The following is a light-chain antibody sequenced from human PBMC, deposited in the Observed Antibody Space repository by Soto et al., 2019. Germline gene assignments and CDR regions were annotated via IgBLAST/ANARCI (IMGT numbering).Light chain of an antibody. CDR2: GAS. Sequence: EIVSTQSPGTLSLSPGERATLSRRASQSVSSSYLAWYQQKPGQAPRLLIYGASSRATGIPDRFSGSGSGTEFTLTISSLQPEDFATYYCQQLKSYPQTFGQGTKVDI. CDR1: QSVSSSY. J-gene: IGKJ1*01. CDR3: QQLKSYPQT. V-gene: IGKV3-20*01.